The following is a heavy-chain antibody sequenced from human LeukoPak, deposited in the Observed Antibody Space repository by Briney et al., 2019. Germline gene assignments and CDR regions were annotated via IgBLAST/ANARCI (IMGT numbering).Heavy chain of an antibody. CDR2: IYYSGST. V-gene: IGHV4-39*01. J-gene: IGHJ4*02. D-gene: IGHD6-13*01. CDR3: ARQGGYSSSPDF. CDR1: GGSISNISYY. Sequence: PSETLSLTCTVSGGSISNISYYWGWIRQPPGKGLEWFGSIYYSGSTYYNPSLKSRVTISVDTSKNQFSLKLSSVTAADTAVYYCARQGGYSSSPDFWGQGTLVTVSS.